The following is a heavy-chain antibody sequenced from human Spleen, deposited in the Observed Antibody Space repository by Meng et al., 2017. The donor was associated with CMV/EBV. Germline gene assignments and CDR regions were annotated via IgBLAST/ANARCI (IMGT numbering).Heavy chain of an antibody. CDR1: GGSVKSGSYY. D-gene: IGHD2-2*01. CDR2: IYYSGST. Sequence: SETLSLTCTVSGGSVKSGSYYWSWIRQPPGKGLEWIGHIYYSGSTNYSPSLKSRLTISVDTSKNQFSLKLSSVSAADTAVYYCARDRGYCGTTRCYYYGMDVWGQGTTVTVSS. J-gene: IGHJ6*02. V-gene: IGHV4-61*01. CDR3: ARDRGYCGTTRCYYYGMDV.